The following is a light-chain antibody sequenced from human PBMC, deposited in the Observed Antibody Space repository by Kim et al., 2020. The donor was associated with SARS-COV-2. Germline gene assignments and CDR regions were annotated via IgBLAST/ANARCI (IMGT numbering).Light chain of an antibody. CDR3: QTWGTGIHWV. Sequence: QLVLTQSPSASASLGASVKLTCTLSSGHSSYAIAWHQQQPEKGPRYLMKLNSDGSHSKGDGIPDRFSGSSSGAERYLTSSSLQSEDEADYYCQTWGTGIHWVFGGGTQLTVL. CDR1: SGHSSYA. CDR2: LNSDGSH. V-gene: IGLV4-69*01. J-gene: IGLJ3*02.